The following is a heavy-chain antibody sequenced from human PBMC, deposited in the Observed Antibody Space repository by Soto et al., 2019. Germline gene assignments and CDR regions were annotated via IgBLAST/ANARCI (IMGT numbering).Heavy chain of an antibody. D-gene: IGHD3-22*01. Sequence: QVQLVQSGAEVKKPGASVTVSCKASGYTFTAYYIHWVRQAPGQGLEWMGWINPNSGVPYHAQKFLGRVTVTRDTSINTTYMELSSLRSDDTAVYYCARGQGHYYDRRDAFDMWGQGTMVTVSS. CDR2: INPNSGVP. J-gene: IGHJ3*02. CDR3: ARGQGHYYDRRDAFDM. V-gene: IGHV1-2*02. CDR1: GYTFTAYY.